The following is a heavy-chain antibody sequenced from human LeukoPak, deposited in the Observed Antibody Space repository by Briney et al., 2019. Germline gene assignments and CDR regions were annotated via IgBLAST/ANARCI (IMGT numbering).Heavy chain of an antibody. CDR3: GITMVRGMMGAFDI. CDR1: GFTLDDYA. J-gene: IGHJ3*02. Sequence: GGSLRLSCAASGFTLDDYAMHWVRQAPGKGLEWVSGFSWNSDNIGYADSVKGRFTISRDNAKNSLYLQMNSLRPEDTALYYCGITMVRGMMGAFDIWGQGTMVTVSS. CDR2: FSWNSDNI. D-gene: IGHD3-10*01. V-gene: IGHV3-9*01.